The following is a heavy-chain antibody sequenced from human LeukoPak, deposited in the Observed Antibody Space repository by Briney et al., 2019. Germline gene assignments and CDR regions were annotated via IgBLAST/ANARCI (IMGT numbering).Heavy chain of an antibody. CDR2: IYHSGST. V-gene: IGHV4-30-2*01. CDR1: GGSISSSSYY. Sequence: SETLSLTCTVSGGSISSSSYYWSWIRQPPGKGLEWIGYIYHSGSTYYNPSLKSRVTISVDRSKNQFSLKLSSVTAADTAVYYCASSYDYVWGSYSVWGQGTLVTVSS. D-gene: IGHD3-16*01. J-gene: IGHJ4*02. CDR3: ASSYDYVWGSYSV.